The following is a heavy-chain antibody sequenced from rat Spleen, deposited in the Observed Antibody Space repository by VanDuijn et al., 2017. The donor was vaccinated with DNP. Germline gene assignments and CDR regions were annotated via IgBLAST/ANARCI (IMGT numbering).Heavy chain of an antibody. CDR1: GFTFSNYG. CDR3: ARSATEGIGPIWFAY. D-gene: IGHD1-11*01. V-gene: IGHV5S13*01. J-gene: IGHJ3*01. Sequence: EVQLVESGGGLVQPGRSLKLSCAASGFTFSNYGMAWVRQAPTKGLEWVASITRGGTTTNYRDSVKGRFTISRDDARNTLYLQMNSLTPEDTATYYCARSATEGIGPIWFAYWGQGTLVTVSS. CDR2: ITRGGTTT.